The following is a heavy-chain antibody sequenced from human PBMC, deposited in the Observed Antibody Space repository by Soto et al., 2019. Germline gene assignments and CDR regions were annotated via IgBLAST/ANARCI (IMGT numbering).Heavy chain of an antibody. Sequence: SLRLSCAASGFTFRRNNMNWVRQAPGKGLEWVASISSSGDYLYYADSVKGRFIISRDNFQNSLFLQMNNLRADDTAVYYCVRGVDDAAAAAAPWLFFENWGQGTPVTVSS. CDR3: VRGVDDAAAAAAPWLFFEN. CDR2: ISSSGDYL. CDR1: GFTFRRNN. J-gene: IGHJ4*02. V-gene: IGHV3-21*01. D-gene: IGHD3-22*01.